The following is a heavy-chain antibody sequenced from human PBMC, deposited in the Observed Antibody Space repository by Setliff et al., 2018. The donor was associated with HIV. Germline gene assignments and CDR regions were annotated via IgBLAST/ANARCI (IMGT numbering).Heavy chain of an antibody. J-gene: IGHJ6*02. Sequence: ASVKVSCKASGYTFTIYDITWVRQAPGQGLEWMGWISAYNGNTDYAQKFQGRVTMTRDTSINAAYMELRSLRSDDTAVYYCARNFGLSPSGKYYYYYGMDIWGQGTTVTVSS. CDR1: GYTFTIYD. D-gene: IGHD3-10*01. CDR3: ARNFGLSPSGKYYYYYGMDI. V-gene: IGHV1-18*01. CDR2: ISAYNGNT.